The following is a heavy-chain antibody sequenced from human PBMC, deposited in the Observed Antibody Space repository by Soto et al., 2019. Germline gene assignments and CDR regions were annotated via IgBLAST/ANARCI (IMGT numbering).Heavy chain of an antibody. CDR1: GYSFTSYW. J-gene: IGHJ5*02. Sequence: GVSLKISCKGSGYSFTSYWIGCVRQMPGKGLEWMGIIYPGDSDTRYSPSFQGQVTISADKSISTAYLQWSSLKSSDTAMYYCATLDPRRYNWFDPWGQGTLVTVSS. CDR2: IYPGDSDT. V-gene: IGHV5-51*01. D-gene: IGHD1-1*01. CDR3: ATLDPRRYNWFDP.